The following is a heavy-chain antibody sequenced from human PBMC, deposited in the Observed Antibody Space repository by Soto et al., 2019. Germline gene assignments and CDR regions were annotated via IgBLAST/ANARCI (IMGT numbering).Heavy chain of an antibody. CDR2: ISSSGTV. D-gene: IGHD1-7*01. CDR3: ARDRKLELPGNYYYYGMDV. V-gene: IGHV4-59*01. CDR1: GGSIRDYF. J-gene: IGHJ6*02. Sequence: PSETRSLTWIVSGGSIRDYFWTWIRQSPGRGLEWIGYISSSGTVKYNSSLKSRVTISLDRSRNQFSLKLSSVTAADTAVYFCARDRKLELPGNYYYYGMDVWGQGTTVTVSS.